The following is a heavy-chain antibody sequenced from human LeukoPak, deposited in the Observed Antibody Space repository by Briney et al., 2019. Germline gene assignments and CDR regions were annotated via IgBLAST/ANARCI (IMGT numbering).Heavy chain of an antibody. J-gene: IGHJ4*02. CDR1: GFTFSRYA. V-gene: IGHV3-30-3*01. Sequence: GGSLRLSCVASGFTFSRYAMHWVRQAAGKGLEWVAFISYDGSNKYYADSVKGRFTISRDNSKNTLYLQMNSLRAEDTAVYYCARAERNAGVFDYWGQGTLVIVSS. CDR3: ARAERNAGVFDY. CDR2: ISYDGSNK. D-gene: IGHD3-3*01.